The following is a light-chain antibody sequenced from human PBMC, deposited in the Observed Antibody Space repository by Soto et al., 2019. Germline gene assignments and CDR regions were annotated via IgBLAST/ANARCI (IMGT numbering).Light chain of an antibody. CDR2: EVS. V-gene: IGLV2-14*01. J-gene: IGLJ1*01. CDR3: SSYTSSSTLEV. CDR1: SSDVGGYNY. Sequence: QSALTQPASVSGSPGQSITISCTGTSSDVGGYNYVSWYQQHPDKAPKLMIYEVSNRPSGVSNRFSGSKSGSTASLTISGLQAEDEADYYCSSYTSSSTLEVFGTGTKLTVL.